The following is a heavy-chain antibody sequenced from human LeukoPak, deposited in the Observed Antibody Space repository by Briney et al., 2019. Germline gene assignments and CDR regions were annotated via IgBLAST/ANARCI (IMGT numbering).Heavy chain of an antibody. CDR3: ASETSGYYYGMDV. V-gene: IGHV3-53*01. J-gene: IGHJ6*04. CDR1: GFTVSSNY. CDR2: IYSGGST. Sequence: GGSLRLSCAASGFTVSSNYMSWVRQAPGKGLEWVSVIYSGGSTYYADSVKGRFTISRDNSKNTLYLQMNSLRAEDTAVYYCASETSGYYYGMDVWGKGTTVTVSS.